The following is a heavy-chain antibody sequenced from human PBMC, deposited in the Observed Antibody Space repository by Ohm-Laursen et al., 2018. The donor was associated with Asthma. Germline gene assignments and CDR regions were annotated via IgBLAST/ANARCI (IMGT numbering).Heavy chain of an antibody. CDR2: IWYDGSNK. Sequence: SLRLSCTASGFTFSSYGMHWVRQAPGKGLEWVAVIWYDGSNKYYADSVKGRFTISRDNSKNTLYLQMNTLRAEDTAVYYCARDGGTGNYYYGMDVWGQGTTVTVSS. V-gene: IGHV3-33*01. D-gene: IGHD1-14*01. J-gene: IGHJ6*02. CDR1: GFTFSSYG. CDR3: ARDGGTGNYYYGMDV.